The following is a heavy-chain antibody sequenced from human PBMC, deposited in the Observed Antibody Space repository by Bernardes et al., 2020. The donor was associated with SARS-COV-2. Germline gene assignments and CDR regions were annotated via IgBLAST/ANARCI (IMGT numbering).Heavy chain of an antibody. J-gene: IGHJ5*02. CDR2: ISSSSSFI. CDR3: ARDLGRYCTSTSCPFDP. V-gene: IGHV3-21*01. CDR1: GFTFTSYS. Sequence: VGSLRLSCVASGFTFTSYSMNWVRQAPGKGLEWVSSISSSSSFIYYADSVKGRFTISRDNAKNSLFLQMNSLRAEDTAVYYCARDLGRYCTSTSCPFDPWSQGTLVTVSS. D-gene: IGHD2-2*01.